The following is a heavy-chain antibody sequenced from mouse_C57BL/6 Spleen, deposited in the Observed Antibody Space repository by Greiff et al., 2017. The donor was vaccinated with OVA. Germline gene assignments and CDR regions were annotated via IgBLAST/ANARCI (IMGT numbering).Heavy chain of an antibody. D-gene: IGHD2-14*01. V-gene: IGHV3-6*01. J-gene: IGHJ2*01. CDR3: AREVRRGFDY. CDR1: GYSITSGYY. CDR2: ISYDGSN. Sequence: ESGPGLVKPSQSLSLTCSVTGYSITSGYYWNWIRQFPGNKLEWMAYISYDGSNNYNPSLKNRISITRDTSKNQFFLKLNSVTTEDTATYYCAREVRRGFDYWGQGTTLTVSS.